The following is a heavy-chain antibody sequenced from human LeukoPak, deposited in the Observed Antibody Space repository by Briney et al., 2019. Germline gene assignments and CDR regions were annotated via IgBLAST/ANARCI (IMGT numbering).Heavy chain of an antibody. J-gene: IGHJ6*02. D-gene: IGHD3-10*01. CDR3: TTTMVRGVIVYYGMDV. CDR2: MNPKSGNT. CDR1: GYTFTNHD. V-gene: IGHV1-8*01. Sequence: ASVKVSCKASGYTFTNHDINWVRQASGQGLEWMGWMNPKSGNTGYLQKFQGRVTMTRDTSMSTAFMELNSLKTEDTAVYYCTTTMVRGVIVYYGMDVWGQGTTVTVSS.